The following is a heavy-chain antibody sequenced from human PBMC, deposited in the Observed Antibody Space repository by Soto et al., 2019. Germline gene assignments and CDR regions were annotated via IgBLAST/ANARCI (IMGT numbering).Heavy chain of an antibody. CDR3: ARSYCSRTNCYTGHYGMDV. CDR1: GGSISGYY. CDR2: ISYSGTT. D-gene: IGHD2-2*02. V-gene: IGHV4-59*01. Sequence: PSEILSRPCTLSGGSISGYYWSWIRPPPGKGLEWIGCISYSGTTTYHPSIKSRVTLSDDTSQNQCSLKLSSVTAADTAVYYCARSYCSRTNCYTGHYGMDVWGQWTTVTVSS. J-gene: IGHJ6*02.